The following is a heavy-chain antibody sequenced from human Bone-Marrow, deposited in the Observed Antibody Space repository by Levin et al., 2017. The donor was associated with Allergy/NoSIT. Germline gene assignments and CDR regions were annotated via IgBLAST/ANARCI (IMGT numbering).Heavy chain of an antibody. J-gene: IGHJ6*02. D-gene: IGHD3-22*01. Sequence: RAGGSLRLSCAASGILFSSYDMNWVRQAPGKGLEWVSSISAGGNYIYYADSVKGRFTISRDNAKNSLVLQMNSLRAEDTAVYYCASWAMYHYDRSAFDYFYYAMDVWGQGTTVTVSS. CDR3: ASWAMYHYDRSAFDYFYYAMDV. CDR1: GILFSSYD. CDR2: ISAGGNYI. V-gene: IGHV3-21*01.